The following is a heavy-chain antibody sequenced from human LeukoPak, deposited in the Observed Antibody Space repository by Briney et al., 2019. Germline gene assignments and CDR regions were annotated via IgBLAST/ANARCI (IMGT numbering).Heavy chain of an antibody. CDR3: TRGYGSGRNWFDP. V-gene: IGHV3-49*04. Sequence: PGGSLRLSCAASGFTFGDYAMSWVRQAPVKGLEWVGFIRSKAYGGTTEYAASVKGRFTISRDDSKSIAYLQMNSLKTEDTAVYYCTRGYGSGRNWFDPWGQGTLVTVSS. J-gene: IGHJ5*02. CDR2: IRSKAYGGTT. D-gene: IGHD3-10*01. CDR1: GFTFGDYA.